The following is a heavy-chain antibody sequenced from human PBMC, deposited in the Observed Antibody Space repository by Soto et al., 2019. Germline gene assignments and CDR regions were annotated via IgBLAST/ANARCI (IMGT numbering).Heavy chain of an antibody. J-gene: IGHJ4*02. CDR1: GGSITSHHYY. D-gene: IGHD2-2*01. V-gene: IGHV4-39*01. Sequence: QLQVQESGPGQVKPSQTLSPTCTVSGGSITSHHYYWGWIRQPPGKGLEWIGSIYSGGNTYYNPFLRSRLTIFVDTAKNLISLKLNSVTAADSAIYYCGSGPSTTCIDNWGLGTQVSVSS. CDR3: GSGPSTTCIDN. CDR2: IYSGGNT.